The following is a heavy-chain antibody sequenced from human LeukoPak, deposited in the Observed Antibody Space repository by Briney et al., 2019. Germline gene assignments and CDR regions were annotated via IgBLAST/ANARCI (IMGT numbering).Heavy chain of an antibody. V-gene: IGHV1-2*06. CDR1: GYTFTGYY. J-gene: IGHJ4*02. Sequence: GASVKVSCNASGYTFTGYYMHWVRQAPGQGLVWMGRINPNSGDTNYAQKFQGRVTMTGDTSISTAYMELSRLKSDDTAVYYCARRVQTTGVFDYWGQGTLVTVSS. CDR3: ARRVQTTGVFDY. D-gene: IGHD4/OR15-4a*01. CDR2: INPNSGDT.